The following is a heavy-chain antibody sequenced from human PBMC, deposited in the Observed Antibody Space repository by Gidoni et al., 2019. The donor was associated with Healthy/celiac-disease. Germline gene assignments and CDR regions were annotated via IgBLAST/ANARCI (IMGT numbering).Heavy chain of an antibody. CDR1: GYTLTDVS. J-gene: IGHJ4*02. Sequence: QVQLVQSGAEVKKPGASVKVSCKVSGYTLTDVSMHWVRQAPGKGLEWMGGFDPEDGETIYAKKFQGRVTMTEDTSTDTAYMELSSLRSEDTAVYYCATPGPRQYGSGSPHPFDYWGQGTLVTVSS. D-gene: IGHD3-10*01. V-gene: IGHV1-24*01. CDR2: FDPEDGET. CDR3: ATPGPRQYGSGSPHPFDY.